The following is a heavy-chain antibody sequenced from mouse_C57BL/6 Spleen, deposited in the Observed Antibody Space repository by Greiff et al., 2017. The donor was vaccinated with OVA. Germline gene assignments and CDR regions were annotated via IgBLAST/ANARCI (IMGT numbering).Heavy chain of an antibody. Sequence: EVKLMESGGGLVKPGGSLKLSCAASGFTFSSYAMSWVRQTPEKRLEWVATISDGGSYTYYPDNVKGRFTISRDNAKNNLYLQMSHLKSEDTAMYYCARDYYGYAMDYWGQGTSVTVSS. D-gene: IGHD1-1*01. CDR2: ISDGGSYT. CDR3: ARDYYGYAMDY. CDR1: GFTFSSYA. J-gene: IGHJ4*01. V-gene: IGHV5-4*01.